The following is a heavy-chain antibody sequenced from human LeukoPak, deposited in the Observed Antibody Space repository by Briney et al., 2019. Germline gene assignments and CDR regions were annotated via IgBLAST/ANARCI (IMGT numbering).Heavy chain of an antibody. J-gene: IGHJ3*02. D-gene: IGHD3-22*01. CDR1: GGSMTSYY. V-gene: IGHV4-59*08. Sequence: SETPSLTCTVSGGSMTSYYWSWIRQPPGKGLEWIGYIYYSGDTNYNPSLKSRVTISVDTSKNQFSLKLSSVTAADTAVYYCARPDSNDYYGALGFDIWGQGTMVTVSS. CDR3: ARPDSNDYYGALGFDI. CDR2: IYYSGDT.